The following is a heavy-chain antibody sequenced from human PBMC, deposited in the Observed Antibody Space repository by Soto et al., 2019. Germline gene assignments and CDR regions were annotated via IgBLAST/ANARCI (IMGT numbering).Heavy chain of an antibody. CDR2: ISRDGSYI. CDR1: GFTFSRHA. J-gene: IGHJ5*02. CDR3: ARTRNGGVADSFDA. V-gene: IGHV3-30*04. D-gene: IGHD3-3*01. Sequence: QVHLVESGGGEVQPGGSLRLSWAASGFTFSRHAIHWVRLTPGRGLEWVLAISRDGSYIYYTDSVKGRFTVSRDNSKNTVFVQMNRLIPDDTALYFCARTRNGGVADSFDAWGQGTRVTVSS.